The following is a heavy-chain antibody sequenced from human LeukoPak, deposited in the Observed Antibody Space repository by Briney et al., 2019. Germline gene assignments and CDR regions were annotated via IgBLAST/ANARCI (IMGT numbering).Heavy chain of an antibody. V-gene: IGHV4-59*01. J-gene: IGHJ4*02. CDR2: IYYSGST. CDR1: GGSMSGFY. D-gene: IGHD6-6*01. Sequence: SETLSLTCTVSGGSMSGFYWSWIRQPPGKRLEWIGYIYYSGSTNYNPSLQSRVTISVDTSKNQFSLKLRSVTAADTAVYYCARNAGRPWGIFDYWGQGTLVTVSS. CDR3: ARNAGRPWGIFDY.